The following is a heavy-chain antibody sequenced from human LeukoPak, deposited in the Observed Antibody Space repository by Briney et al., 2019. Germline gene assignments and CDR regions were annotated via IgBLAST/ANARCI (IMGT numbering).Heavy chain of an antibody. J-gene: IGHJ4*02. V-gene: IGHV1-3*01. CDR1: GYTFSTYT. Sequence: GASVKVSCKASGYTFSTYTMRWVRQAPGQRLEWMGWINAGNGDTKYSQNFQGRVTITRDTSASSAYMEMSTLRSGDTAVYYCAREIDRHHYNRFFDYWGQGTLVTVSS. CDR2: INAGNGDT. D-gene: IGHD1-1*01. CDR3: AREIDRHHYNRFFDY.